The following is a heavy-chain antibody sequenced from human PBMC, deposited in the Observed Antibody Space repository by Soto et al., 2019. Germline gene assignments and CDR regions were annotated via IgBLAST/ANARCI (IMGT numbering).Heavy chain of an antibody. V-gene: IGHV3-21*01. J-gene: IGHJ6*02. D-gene: IGHD1-26*01. Sequence: PGGSLRLSCAASGFTFSSYSMNWVRQAPGKGLEWVSSISSSSSYIYYADSLKGRFTISRDNSKNTLFLEMNSLRAGDTAVYYCARDFQLRRAGIDDYYYYGMDVWGQGTTVTVSS. CDR2: ISSSSSYI. CDR3: ARDFQLRRAGIDDYYYYGMDV. CDR1: GFTFSSYS.